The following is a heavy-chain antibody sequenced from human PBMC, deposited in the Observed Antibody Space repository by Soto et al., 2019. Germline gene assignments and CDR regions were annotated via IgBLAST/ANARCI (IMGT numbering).Heavy chain of an antibody. CDR3: AKDGRGSGSHYNSFGY. CDR2: IYSTGTT. D-gene: IGHD3-10*01. Sequence: EVQLVESGGGLIQPGGSLKLSCAASGFTVGNNYMIWVRQAPGKGLEWVSLIYSTGTTKYADSVKGRFTVSRDNAKNTLYLQMNSLRAEDTAVYYCAKDGRGSGSHYNSFGYWGQGTLVTVSS. V-gene: IGHV3-53*01. J-gene: IGHJ4*02. CDR1: GFTVGNNY.